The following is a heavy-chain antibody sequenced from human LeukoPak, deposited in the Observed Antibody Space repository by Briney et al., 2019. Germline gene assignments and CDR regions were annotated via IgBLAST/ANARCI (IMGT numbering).Heavy chain of an antibody. CDR2: TYYRSKWYN. CDR1: GDSVSSNSAA. J-gene: IGHJ6*03. D-gene: IGHD6-13*01. CDR3: ARALVDSSSWYGYYYYYYMDV. Sequence: SQTLSLTCAISGDSVSSNSAAWNWIRQSPSRGLEWLGRTYYRSKWYNDYAVSVKSRITINPDTSKNQFSLQLNSVTPEDTAVYYCARALVDSSSWYGYYYYYYMDVWGKGTTVTVSS. V-gene: IGHV6-1*01.